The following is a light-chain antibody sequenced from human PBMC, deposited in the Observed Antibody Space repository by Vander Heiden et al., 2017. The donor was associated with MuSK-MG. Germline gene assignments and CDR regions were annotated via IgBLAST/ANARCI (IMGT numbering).Light chain of an antibody. J-gene: IGLJ2*01. CDR2: QDS. CDR3: QAWDSSTVV. V-gene: IGLV3-1*01. Sequence: YELTQQPSVSVSPGQTASITCSGDKLGDRYACWYQQKPGQSPVLVIYQDSKRPSGIPERFSGSNSGNTATLTISGTQAMDEADYYCQAWDSSTVVFGGGTKLTVL. CDR1: KLGDRY.